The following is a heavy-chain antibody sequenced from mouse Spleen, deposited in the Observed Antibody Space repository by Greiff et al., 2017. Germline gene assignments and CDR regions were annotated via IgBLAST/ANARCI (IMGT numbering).Heavy chain of an antibody. V-gene: IGHV1-64*01. J-gene: IGHJ2*01. CDR1: GYTFTSYW. CDR2: IHPNSGST. D-gene: IGHD1-1*01. CDR3: ARWGTVVARFDY. Sequence: VQLQQPGAELVKPGASVKLSCKASGYTFTSYWMHWVKQRPGQGLEWIGMIHPNSGSTNYNEKFKSKATLTVDKSSSTAYMQLSSLTSEDSAVYYCARWGTVVARFDYWGQGTTLTVSS.